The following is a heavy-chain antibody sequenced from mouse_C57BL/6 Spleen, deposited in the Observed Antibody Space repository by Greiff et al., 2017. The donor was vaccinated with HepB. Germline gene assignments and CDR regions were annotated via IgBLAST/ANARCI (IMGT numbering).Heavy chain of an antibody. CDR1: GFTFSSYA. V-gene: IGHV5-4*01. CDR3: KRDGLLLRRFDY. Sequence: EVQLVESGGGLVKPGGSLKLSCAASGFTFSSYAMSWVRQTPEKRLEWVATISDGGSYTYYPNNVKCRFTISRDNAKNNLFLQMSHLKSEDTAMEYCKRDGLLLRRFDYWGQGTTLAVSS. CDR2: ISDGGSYT. J-gene: IGHJ2*01. D-gene: IGHD1-1*01.